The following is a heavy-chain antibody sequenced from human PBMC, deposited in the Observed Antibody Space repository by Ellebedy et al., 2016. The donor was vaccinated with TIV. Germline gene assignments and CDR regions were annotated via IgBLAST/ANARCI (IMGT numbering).Heavy chain of an antibody. Sequence: GGSLRLXXAASRFTFSSYAMSWVRQAPGKGLEWVSAISGSGGSTYYADSVKGRFTISRDNSKNTLYLQMNSLRAEDTAVYYCAKANQGYSSNWWGGDYWGQGTLDTVSS. J-gene: IGHJ4*02. D-gene: IGHD6-13*01. CDR2: ISGSGGST. V-gene: IGHV3-23*01. CDR3: AKANQGYSSNWWGGDY. CDR1: RFTFSSYA.